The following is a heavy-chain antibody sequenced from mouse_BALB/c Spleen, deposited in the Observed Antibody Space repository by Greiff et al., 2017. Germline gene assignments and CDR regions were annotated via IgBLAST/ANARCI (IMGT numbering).Heavy chain of an antibody. CDR2: INSNGGST. V-gene: IGHV5-6-3*01. Sequence: EVQLQESGGGLVQPGGSLKLSCAASGFTFSSYGMSWVRQTPDKRLELVATINSNGGSTYYPDSVKGRFTISRDNAKNTLYLQMSSLKSEDTARYCCARYDPFAYGGEGTLVTVSA. J-gene: IGHJ3*01. CDR3: ARYDPFAY. CDR1: GFTFSSYG. D-gene: IGHD2-3*01.